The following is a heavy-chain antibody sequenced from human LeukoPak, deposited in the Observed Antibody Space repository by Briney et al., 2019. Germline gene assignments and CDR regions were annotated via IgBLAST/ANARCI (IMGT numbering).Heavy chain of an antibody. J-gene: IGHJ5*02. V-gene: IGHV1-3*01. CDR3: ARDQWEGYCSGGSCYSWFDP. CDR1: AHTFSSYT. D-gene: IGHD2-15*01. Sequence: GASVKVSCKASAHTFSSYTMHWVRQAPGQRLEWMGWINAGNGNTKYSQNFQGRITITRDTSASTAYMELSSLRSEDTAVYYCARDQWEGYCSGGSCYSWFDPWGQGTLVTVSS. CDR2: INAGNGNT.